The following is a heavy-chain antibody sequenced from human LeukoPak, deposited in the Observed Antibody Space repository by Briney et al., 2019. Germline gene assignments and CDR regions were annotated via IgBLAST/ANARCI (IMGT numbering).Heavy chain of an antibody. V-gene: IGHV1-2*02. J-gene: IGHJ5*02. CDR3: AREFVVRSEGGSWFDP. CDR2: INPNSGGT. Sequence: ASVKVSCKASGYTFTGYYMHWVRQAPGQGLEWMGWINPNSGGTNYAQKFQGRVTMTRDTSISTAYMGLSRLRSDDTAVYYCAREFVVRSEGGSWFDPWGQGTLVTVSS. CDR1: GYTFTGYY. D-gene: IGHD2-2*01.